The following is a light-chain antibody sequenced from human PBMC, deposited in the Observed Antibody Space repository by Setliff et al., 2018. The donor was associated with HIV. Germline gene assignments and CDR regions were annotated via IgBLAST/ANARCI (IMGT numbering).Light chain of an antibody. V-gene: IGLV8-61*01. CDR3: VLYMGNGISV. J-gene: IGLJ3*02. CDR1: SGSVFSGHY. Sequence: VTQEPSFSVSPGGTVTLTCGLSSGSVFSGHYPSWYQQTPGQTPRMLIYSTNTRSSGVPDRFSGSILGNRAALTITGAQADDECYYYCVLYMGNGISVFGGGTKVTVL. CDR2: STN.